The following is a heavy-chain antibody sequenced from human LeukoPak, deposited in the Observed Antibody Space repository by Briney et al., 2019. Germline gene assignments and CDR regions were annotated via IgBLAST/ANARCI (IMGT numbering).Heavy chain of an antibody. CDR3: ARDGSWTRDYYDSSGFDY. V-gene: IGHV3-74*01. J-gene: IGHJ4*02. CDR1: GFTFSSYW. Sequence: GGSLRLSCAASGFTFSSYWMRWVRHAPGKGLVWVSRINSDGSSTSYADSVKGRFTISRDNAKNTLYLQMNSLRAEDTAVYYCARDGSWTRDYYDSSGFDYWGQGTLVTVSS. CDR2: INSDGSST. D-gene: IGHD3-22*01.